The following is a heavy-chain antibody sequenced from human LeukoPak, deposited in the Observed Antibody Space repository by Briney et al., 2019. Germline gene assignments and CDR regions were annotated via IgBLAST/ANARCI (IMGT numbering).Heavy chain of an antibody. Sequence: SETLSLTCTVSGGSISSYYWSWIRQPPGKGLEWIGYIYYSGSTNYNPSLKGRVTISVDTSKNQFSLKLSSVTAADTAVYYCARENYDFWSGSLFDIWGQGAMVTVSS. CDR3: ARENYDFWSGSLFDI. J-gene: IGHJ3*02. CDR2: IYYSGST. CDR1: GGSISSYY. D-gene: IGHD3-3*01. V-gene: IGHV4-59*01.